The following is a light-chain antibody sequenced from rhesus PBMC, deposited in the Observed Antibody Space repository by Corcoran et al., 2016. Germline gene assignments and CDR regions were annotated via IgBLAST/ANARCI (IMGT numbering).Light chain of an antibody. J-gene: IGKJ1*01. Sequence: DIQMTQSPSSLSASVGDRVTITCRASQTISSYLAWYQQKPGKVPKLLIYSSSSLESGVPSRFSGSGSGTEFTLTISTLQPEDFATYYCQQHKSHPPTFGQGTKVEIK. V-gene: IGKV1-44*01. CDR2: SSS. CDR1: QTISSY. CDR3: QQHKSHPPT.